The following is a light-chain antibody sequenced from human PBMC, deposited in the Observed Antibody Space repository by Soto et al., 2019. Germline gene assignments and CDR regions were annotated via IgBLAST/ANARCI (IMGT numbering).Light chain of an antibody. J-gene: IGKJ3*01. CDR3: QQFNSYRFT. CDR1: QGISSA. CDR2: DAS. V-gene: IGKV1-13*02. Sequence: AIQLTQSPSALSASVGDRVTITCRASQGISSALAWYQQKPGKAPKLLIYDASSLESGVPARFRGSGSGTDFTLTISSLQPEDFATYYCQQFNSYRFTFGPGTKVDIK.